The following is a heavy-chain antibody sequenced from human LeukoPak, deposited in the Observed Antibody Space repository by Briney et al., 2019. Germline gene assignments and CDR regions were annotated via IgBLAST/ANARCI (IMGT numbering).Heavy chain of an antibody. CDR3: ARKSIAARRRSDEYYYYYYYMDV. J-gene: IGHJ6*03. CDR2: IIPIFGTA. V-gene: IGHV1-69*13. CDR1: GGTFSSYA. D-gene: IGHD6-6*01. Sequence: SVKVSCKASGGTFSSYAISWVRQAPGQGLEWMGGIIPIFGTANYAQKFQGRVTITADESTSTAYMELSSLRSEDTAVYYCARKSIAARRRSDEYYYYYYYMDVWGKGTTVTVSS.